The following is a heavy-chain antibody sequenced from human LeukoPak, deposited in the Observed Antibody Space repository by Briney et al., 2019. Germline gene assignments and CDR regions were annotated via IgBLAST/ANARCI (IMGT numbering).Heavy chain of an antibody. D-gene: IGHD1-26*01. CDR1: GFTFSSYG. J-gene: IGHJ4*02. CDR2: IWYDGSNK. CDR3: ARDLGGATNY. V-gene: IGHV3-33*01. Sequence: GGSLRLSCAASGFTFSSYGMPWVRQAPGKGLEWVAVIWYDGSNKYYADSVKGRFTISRDNSKNTLYLHMNSLRAEDTAVYYCARDLGGATNYWGQGTLVTVSS.